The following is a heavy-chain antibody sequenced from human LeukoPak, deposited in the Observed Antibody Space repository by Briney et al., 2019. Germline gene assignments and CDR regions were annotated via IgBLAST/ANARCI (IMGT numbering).Heavy chain of an antibody. D-gene: IGHD3-22*01. Sequence: PSETLSLTCTVSGGSISSYYWSWIRQPAGKGLEWIGRIYTSGSTNYNPSLKSRVTMSVDTSKNQFSLKLSSVTAADTAVYYCAREPYYYDSSGSYDYWGQGTLVTVSS. J-gene: IGHJ4*02. V-gene: IGHV4-4*07. CDR1: GGSISSYY. CDR3: AREPYYYDSSGSYDY. CDR2: IYTSGST.